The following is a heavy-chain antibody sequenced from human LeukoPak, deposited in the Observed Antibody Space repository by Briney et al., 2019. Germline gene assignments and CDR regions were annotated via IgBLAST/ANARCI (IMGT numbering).Heavy chain of an antibody. Sequence: TSETLSLTCTVSGGSISRYYWSWIRQPAGKGLEWIGRIYTSGSTNYNPSLKSRVTMSVDTSKNHPSLKLSSVTAADTAVYYCARDIAVAGTGTFDIWGQGILVTVSS. J-gene: IGHJ3*02. V-gene: IGHV4-4*07. CDR3: ARDIAVAGTGTFDI. CDR2: IYTSGST. CDR1: GGSISRYY. D-gene: IGHD6-19*01.